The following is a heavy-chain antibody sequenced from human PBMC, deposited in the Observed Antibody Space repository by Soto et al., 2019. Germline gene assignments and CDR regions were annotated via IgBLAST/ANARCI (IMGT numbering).Heavy chain of an antibody. D-gene: IGHD3-9*01. V-gene: IGHV4-4*02. Sequence: SETLSLTCAVSGGSISILNWWSWVRQPPGKGLEWIGEVFHSGSTKYNPSLKSRVTISVDKSKNQYSLNLSSVTAADTAVYYCPVFPEGDLDTGGQGTLVTVSS. J-gene: IGHJ4*02. CDR1: GGSISILNW. CDR2: VFHSGST. CDR3: PVFPEGDLDT.